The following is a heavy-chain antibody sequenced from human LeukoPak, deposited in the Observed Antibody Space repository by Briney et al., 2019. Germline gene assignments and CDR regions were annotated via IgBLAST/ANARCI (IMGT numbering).Heavy chain of an antibody. CDR3: AKGYCSGGSCYSEYFQH. CDR2: ISWNSGSI. D-gene: IGHD2-15*01. J-gene: IGHJ1*01. CDR1: GFTFDDYA. Sequence: PGGSLRLSCAASGFTFDDYAMHWVRQAPGKGLEWVSGISWNSGSIGYADSVKGRFTISRDNAKNSLYPQMNSLRAEDMALYYCAKGYCSGGSCYSEYFQHWGQGTLVTVSS. V-gene: IGHV3-9*03.